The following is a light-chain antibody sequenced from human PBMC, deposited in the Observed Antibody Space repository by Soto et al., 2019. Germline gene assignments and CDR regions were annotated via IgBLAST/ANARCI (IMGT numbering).Light chain of an antibody. Sequence: DIQLTQSPSFLSASVGDRVTITCRASQGISSYLAWYQQKPGKAPKLLIYAASTLQSGVPSRFSGSGSGTDFTLTISSLQPEDFATYYCQQRNSYPRTFGQGTKVVIK. CDR3: QQRNSYPRT. V-gene: IGKV1-9*01. J-gene: IGKJ1*01. CDR1: QGISSY. CDR2: AAS.